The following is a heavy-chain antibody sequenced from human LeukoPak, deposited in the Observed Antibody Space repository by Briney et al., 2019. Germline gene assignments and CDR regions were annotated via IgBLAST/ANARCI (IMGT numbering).Heavy chain of an antibody. V-gene: IGHV3-21*01. D-gene: IGHD5-24*01. CDR2: ISSSSSYI. CDR1: GFTFSSYS. Sequence: GGSLRLSCAASGFTFSSYSMNWVRQAPGKGLEWVSSISSSSSYIYYADSVKGRFTISRDNAKNSLYLQMNSLRAEDTAVYYCAKDEMATSPFDYWGQGTLVTLSS. J-gene: IGHJ4*02. CDR3: AKDEMATSPFDY.